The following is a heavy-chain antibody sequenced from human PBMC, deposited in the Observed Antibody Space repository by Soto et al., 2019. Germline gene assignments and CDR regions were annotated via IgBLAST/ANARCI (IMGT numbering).Heavy chain of an antibody. D-gene: IGHD2-2*01. CDR3: ATHAWDL. J-gene: IGHJ5*02. CDR1: GITFSRYD. V-gene: IGHV3-23*01. CDR2: INGGRS. Sequence: EVQLLESGGGLVQPGGSLRLSCEASGITFSRYDMSWVRQAPGKGLEWVSAINGGRSFYGDSVEGRFTVSRDNSKNTLYLQMNSLRVEDTAIYYCATHAWDLWVQGTLVTVSS.